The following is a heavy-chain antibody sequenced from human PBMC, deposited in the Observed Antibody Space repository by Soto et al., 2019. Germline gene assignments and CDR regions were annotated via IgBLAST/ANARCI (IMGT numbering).Heavy chain of an antibody. D-gene: IGHD3-10*01. Sequence: ASVKVSCKASGYTFTSYGISWVRQAPGQGLEWMGWISAYNGNTNYAQKLQGRVTMTTDTSTSTAYMELRSLRSDDTAVYYCARDRHYYGSGSQSDAFDIWGQGTMVTVSS. CDR1: GYTFTSYG. CDR3: ARDRHYYGSGSQSDAFDI. CDR2: ISAYNGNT. V-gene: IGHV1-18*01. J-gene: IGHJ3*02.